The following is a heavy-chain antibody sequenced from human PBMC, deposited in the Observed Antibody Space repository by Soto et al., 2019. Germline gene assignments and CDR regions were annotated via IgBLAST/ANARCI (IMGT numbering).Heavy chain of an antibody. CDR3: ATGVNWNSDY. Sequence: ASVKLSCKVSGYRLTDLSMHWVRQAPGKGLEWMGGFDPEDGETIYAQKFQGRVTMTEDTSTDTAYMELSSLRSEDTAVYYCATGVNWNSDYWGQGTLVTVSS. J-gene: IGHJ4*02. V-gene: IGHV1-24*01. CDR2: FDPEDGET. D-gene: IGHD1-1*01. CDR1: GYRLTDLS.